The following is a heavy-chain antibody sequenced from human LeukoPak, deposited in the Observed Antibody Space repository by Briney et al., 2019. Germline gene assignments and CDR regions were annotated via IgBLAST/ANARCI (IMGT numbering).Heavy chain of an antibody. D-gene: IGHD2-15*01. CDR2: IYYSGST. J-gene: IGHJ6*02. V-gene: IGHV4-39*07. CDR3: RGVSYSWGPGMDV. Sequence: SETLSLTCTVSGDSISSGAYYWGWIRQPPGKGLEWIGSIYYSGSTYDNPSLKSRVTISVDTSRNQFSLKLSSVTAADTAVYYCRGVSYSWGPGMDVWGQGTTVTVSS. CDR1: GDSISSGAYY.